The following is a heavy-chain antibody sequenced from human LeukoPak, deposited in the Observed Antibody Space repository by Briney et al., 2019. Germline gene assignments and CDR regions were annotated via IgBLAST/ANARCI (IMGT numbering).Heavy chain of an antibody. Sequence: SETLSLTCTVSGGSISSYYWSWIRQPPGKGLEWIGYIYYSGSTNYNPSLKRRVTISVDTSKNQFSLKLSSVTAADTAVYYWWRRSGGFRLLLSHGKDGWGQRDPVTVSS. CDR3: WRRSGGFRLLLSHGKDG. D-gene: IGHD3-10*01. CDR1: GGSISSYY. V-gene: IGHV4-59*01. J-gene: IGHJ6*01. CDR2: IYYSGST.